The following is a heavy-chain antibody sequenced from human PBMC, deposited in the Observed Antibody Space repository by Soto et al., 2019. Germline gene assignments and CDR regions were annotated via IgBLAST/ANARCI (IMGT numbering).Heavy chain of an antibody. J-gene: IGHJ4*02. CDR3: ARHSGARRENYYFDY. V-gene: IGHV4-59*08. Sequence: SETLSLTCTVSGGSISSYYWSWIRQPPGKGLEWIGYIYYSGSTNYNPSLKSRVTISVDTSKNQFSLKLSSVTAADTAVYYCARHSGARRENYYFDYWGQGTLVTVSS. CDR1: GGSISSYY. CDR2: IYYSGST. D-gene: IGHD7-27*01.